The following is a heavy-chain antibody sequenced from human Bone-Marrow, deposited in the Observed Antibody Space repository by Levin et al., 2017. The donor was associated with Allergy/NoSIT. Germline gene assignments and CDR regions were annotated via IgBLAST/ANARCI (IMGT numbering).Heavy chain of an antibody. CDR1: SVSISSYY. V-gene: IGHV4-59*01. Sequence: ASETLSLTCTVSSVSISSYYWSWIRQPPGKGLEWIGYIYYSGSTNYNPSLKSRVTISVDTSKNQFSLKLSSVTAADTAVYYCARDHRSAFDIWGQGTMLTVSS. D-gene: IGHD2-15*01. CDR3: ARDHRSAFDI. J-gene: IGHJ3*02. CDR2: IYYSGST.